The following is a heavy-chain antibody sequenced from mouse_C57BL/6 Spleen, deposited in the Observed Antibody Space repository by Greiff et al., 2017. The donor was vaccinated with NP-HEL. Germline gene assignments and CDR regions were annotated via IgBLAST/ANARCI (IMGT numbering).Heavy chain of an antibody. D-gene: IGHD2-4*01. J-gene: IGHJ3*01. CDR1: GYTFTSYW. V-gene: IGHV1-69*01. CDR3: ARKGDDYVPFAY. Sequence: VQLQQPGAELVMPGASVKLSCKASGYTFTSYWMHWVKQRPGQGLEWIGEIDPSDSYTNYNQKFKGKSTLTVDKSSSTAYMQLSSLTSEDSAVYYCARKGDDYVPFAYWGQGTLVTVSA. CDR2: IDPSDSYT.